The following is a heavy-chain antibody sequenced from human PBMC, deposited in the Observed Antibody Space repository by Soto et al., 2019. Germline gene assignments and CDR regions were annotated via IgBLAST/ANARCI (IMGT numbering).Heavy chain of an antibody. J-gene: IGHJ4*02. CDR2: ISGSGGST. V-gene: IGHV3-23*01. Sequence: GGSQRLWWAASWVTFSDYAGRWVLQDPGKGLEWVSAISGSGGSTYYADSVKGRFTISRDNSKNTLYLQMNSLRAEDTAVYYCAKEGHYYDSSRYSDYWGQATLVTVSS. CDR3: AKEGHYYDSSRYSDY. CDR1: WVTFSDYA. D-gene: IGHD3-22*01.